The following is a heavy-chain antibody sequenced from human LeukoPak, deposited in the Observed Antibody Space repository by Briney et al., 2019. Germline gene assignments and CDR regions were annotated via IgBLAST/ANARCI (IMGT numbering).Heavy chain of an antibody. D-gene: IGHD1-26*01. CDR3: ARVVISGQTARAPYFDY. V-gene: IGHV1-3*01. J-gene: IGHJ4*02. CDR2: INAGNGNT. Sequence: AASVKVSCKASGYTFTSYAMHWVRQAPGQRLEWMGWINAGNGNTKYSQKFQGRVTITRDTSASTAYMELSSLRSEDTAVYYCARVVISGQTARAPYFDYWGQGTLVTVSS. CDR1: GYTFTSYA.